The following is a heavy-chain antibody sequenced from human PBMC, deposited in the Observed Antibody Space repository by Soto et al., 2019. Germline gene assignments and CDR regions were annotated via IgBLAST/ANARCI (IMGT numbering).Heavy chain of an antibody. CDR3: ARQGSVLVDFWSGYSGNYYYGTDV. D-gene: IGHD3-3*01. J-gene: IGHJ6*02. V-gene: IGHV5-51*01. CDR2: IYPGDSDT. Sequence: GESLKISCKGSGYSFTSYWIGWVRQMPGKGLEWMGIIYPGDSDTRYSPSFQGQVTISADKSISTAYLQWSSLKASDTAMYYCARQGSVLVDFWSGYSGNYYYGTDVWGQGTTVTVSS. CDR1: GYSFTSYW.